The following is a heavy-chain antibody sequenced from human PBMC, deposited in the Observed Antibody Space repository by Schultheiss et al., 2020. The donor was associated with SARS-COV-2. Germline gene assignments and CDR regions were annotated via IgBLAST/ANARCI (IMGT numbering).Heavy chain of an antibody. V-gene: IGHV3-21*01. D-gene: IGHD3-22*01. CDR2: ISSSSSYI. CDR1: GFTFSSYS. J-gene: IGHJ4*02. Sequence: GESLKISCAASGFTFSSYSMNWVRQAPGKGLEWVSSISSSSSYIYYADSVKGRFTISRDNAKNSLYLQMNSLRAEDTAVYYCARFAINYDSSGYYYFDYWGQGTLVTVSS. CDR3: ARFAINYDSSGYYYFDY.